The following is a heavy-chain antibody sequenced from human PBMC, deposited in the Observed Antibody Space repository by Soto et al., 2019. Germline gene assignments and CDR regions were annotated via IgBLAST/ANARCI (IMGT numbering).Heavy chain of an antibody. D-gene: IGHD2-21*01. Sequence: GGSLRLSCAASGFTFSDYYMSWIRQAPGKGLEWVSYISSSGSTIYYADSVKGRFTISRDNAKNSLYLQMNSLRAEDTAVYYCARVNSDYYYYYGMDVWGQGTKVTVSS. CDR3: ARVNSDYYYYYGMDV. J-gene: IGHJ6*02. CDR1: GFTFSDYY. CDR2: ISSSGSTI. V-gene: IGHV3-11*01.